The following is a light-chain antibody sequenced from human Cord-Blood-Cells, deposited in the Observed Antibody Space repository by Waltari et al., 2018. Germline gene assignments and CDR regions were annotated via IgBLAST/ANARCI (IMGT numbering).Light chain of an antibody. CDR3: QQYGSSPLT. Sequence: EIVLTQSPGTLSLSPGERATFSCRASQRFSRSYLAWYQQKPGQAPRLLIYGASSRATGIPDRFSGSGSVTDFTLTISRLEPEDFAVYYCQQYGSSPLTFGGGTKVEIK. CDR1: QRFSRSY. V-gene: IGKV3-20*01. CDR2: GAS. J-gene: IGKJ4*01.